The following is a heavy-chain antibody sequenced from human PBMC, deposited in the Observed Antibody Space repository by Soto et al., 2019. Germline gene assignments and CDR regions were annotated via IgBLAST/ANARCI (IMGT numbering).Heavy chain of an antibody. CDR3: ARGDVGAFDL. J-gene: IGHJ3*01. D-gene: IGHD1-26*01. V-gene: IGHV3-74*03. CDR1: KFTFSSYW. Sequence: EVQLVESGGGLVQPGGSLRLSCVASKFTFSSYWMHWVGKVPGKGLVWVSRIHSDGSSTTYADSVMGRFTISRDNAKNTLYLQMASLRAEDTAVYYCARGDVGAFDLWGQGTMVTVSS. CDR2: IHSDGSST.